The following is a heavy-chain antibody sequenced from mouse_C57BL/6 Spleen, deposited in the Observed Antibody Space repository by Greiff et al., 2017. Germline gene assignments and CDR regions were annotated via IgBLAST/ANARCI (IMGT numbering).Heavy chain of an antibody. J-gene: IGHJ4*01. CDR1: GFSLTSYG. D-gene: IGHD2-5*01. CDR2: IWSDGST. CDR3: ARAYYSNGGYAMDY. Sequence: VQLVESGPGLVAPSQSLSITCTVSGFSLTSYGVHWVRQPPGKGLEWLVVIWSDGSTTYNSAPKSRLSISKDNSKSQVFLKMNSLQTDDTAMYYGARAYYSNGGYAMDYWGQGTSVTVSS. V-gene: IGHV2-6*03.